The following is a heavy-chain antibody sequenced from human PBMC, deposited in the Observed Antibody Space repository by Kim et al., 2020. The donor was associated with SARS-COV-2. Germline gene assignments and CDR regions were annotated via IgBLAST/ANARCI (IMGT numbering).Heavy chain of an antibody. D-gene: IGHD3-3*01. V-gene: IGHV3-23*01. CDR3: AKLSFWSGYDVDH. J-gene: IGHJ4*02. Sequence: YADRVKARFTISRDNAKNTLYLQMNSLRAEDTAVYYCAKLSFWSGYDVDHWGQGTLVTVSS.